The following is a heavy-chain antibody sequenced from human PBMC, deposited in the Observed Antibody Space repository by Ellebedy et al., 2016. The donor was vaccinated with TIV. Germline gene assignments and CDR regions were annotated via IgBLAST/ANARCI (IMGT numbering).Heavy chain of an antibody. Sequence: SGPTLVXPTQTLTLTCTFSGFSLTASETSVSWVRQPPGKVLEWLARIDWDDDKFYSSSLKTRLTISKDTYKNRVVPRMTNMDPVDSATYYCARMTRRSDYPFDYWGQGTLVTVSS. J-gene: IGHJ4*02. CDR1: GFSLTASETS. CDR2: IDWDDDK. D-gene: IGHD4-17*01. CDR3: ARMTRRSDYPFDY. V-gene: IGHV2-70*17.